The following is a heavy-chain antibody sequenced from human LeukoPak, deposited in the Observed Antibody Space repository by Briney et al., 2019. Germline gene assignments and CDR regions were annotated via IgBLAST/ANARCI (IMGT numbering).Heavy chain of an antibody. J-gene: IGHJ3*02. CDR2: INAGNGNT. D-gene: IGHD3-22*01. V-gene: IGHV1-3*01. Sequence: ASVKVSCKASGYTFTSYAMHWVRQAPGQRLEWMGWINAGNGNTKYSQKLQGRVTMTTDTSTSTAYMELRSLRSDDTAVYYCARARSGYYLGGAFDIWGQGTMVTVSS. CDR1: GYTFTSYA. CDR3: ARARSGYYLGGAFDI.